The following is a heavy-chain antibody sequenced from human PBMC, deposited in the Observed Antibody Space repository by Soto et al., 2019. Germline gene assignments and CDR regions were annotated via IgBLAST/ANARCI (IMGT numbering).Heavy chain of an antibody. CDR2: INAGNGNT. V-gene: IGHV1-3*01. J-gene: IGHJ4*02. CDR1: GYTFTSYA. CDR3: ARSPIAAAGTTDY. D-gene: IGHD6-13*01. Sequence: ASVKVSCKASGYTFTSYAMHWVHQAPGQRLEWMGWINAGNGNTKYSQKFQGRVTITRDTSASTAYMELSSLRSEDTAVYYCARSPIAAAGTTDYWGQGTLVTVSS.